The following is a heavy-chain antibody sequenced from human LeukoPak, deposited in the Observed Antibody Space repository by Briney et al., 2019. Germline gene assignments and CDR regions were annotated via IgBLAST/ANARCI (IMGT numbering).Heavy chain of an antibody. CDR1: GYSFTSYW. V-gene: IGHV5-51*01. J-gene: IGHJ5*02. D-gene: IGHD3-10*01. CDR2: IYPGDSDT. Sequence: GESLKISCKGSGYSFTSYWIGWVRQMPGKGLEWMGIIYPGDSDTRYSPSFQGQVTISADKSISTAYLQWSSLRASDTAMYYCARGAGFGELYHWFDPWGQGTLVTVSS. CDR3: ARGAGFGELYHWFDP.